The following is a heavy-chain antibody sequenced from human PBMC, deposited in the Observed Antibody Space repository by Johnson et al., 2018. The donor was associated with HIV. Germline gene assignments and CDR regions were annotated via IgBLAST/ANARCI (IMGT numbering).Heavy chain of an antibody. J-gene: IGHJ3*02. CDR2: IYSGDIT. CDR3: ARAHFIFPKNAFDI. CDR1: GFSFDDYG. D-gene: IGHD3-3*02. V-gene: IGHV3-20*04. Sequence: VQLVESGGGVVRPGGSLRLSCEASGFSFDDYGMSWVRQAPGKGLEWVSVIYSGDITYYADSVKGRFTISRDNAKSSLYLLMNSVRAEDMAVYYCARAHFIFPKNAFDIWGRGTMVTVSS.